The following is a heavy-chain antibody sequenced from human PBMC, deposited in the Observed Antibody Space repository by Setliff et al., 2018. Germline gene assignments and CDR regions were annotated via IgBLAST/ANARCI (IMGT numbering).Heavy chain of an antibody. CDR1: GFSFSGSA. Sequence: GGSLRLSCAASGFSFSGSAVYWVRQASVKGLEWIGRIRGRTDNYATAYAASVKGRFTISRDDSKNTAYLQMNSLKIEDTAVYYCAGAGGNSDYFDYWGQGTLVTVSS. D-gene: IGHD2-21*02. J-gene: IGHJ4*02. CDR2: IRGRTDNYAT. CDR3: AGAGGNSDYFDY. V-gene: IGHV3-73*01.